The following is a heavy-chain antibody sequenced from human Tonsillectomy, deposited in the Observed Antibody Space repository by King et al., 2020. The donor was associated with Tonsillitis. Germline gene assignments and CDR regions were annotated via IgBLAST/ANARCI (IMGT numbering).Heavy chain of an antibody. CDR3: TRDHLPASYYYMDV. V-gene: IGHV3-66*01. Sequence: VQLVESGGGLVQPGGSLRLSCAASGFTVSGNYMGWVRQPPGKGLEGVSVIYRGTYTHYADSVKVRFTISADSSKNTLYLQMNSLRAEDTAVDYCTRDHLPASYYYMDVGGKGTTVTVSS. CDR2: IYRGTYT. J-gene: IGHJ6*03. CDR1: GFTVSGNY.